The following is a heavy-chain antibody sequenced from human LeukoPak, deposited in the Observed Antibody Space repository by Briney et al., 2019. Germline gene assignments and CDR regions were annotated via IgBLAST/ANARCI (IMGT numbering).Heavy chain of an antibody. D-gene: IGHD2-2*01. Sequence: GGSLRLSCAASGFTFSSYWMSWVRQAPGKGLEWVSGISGSGDNTNYADSVKGRFTISRDNSKNTLSLQMSSLRVEDTAVYYCARAGRYCSSTSCYALFDYWGQGTLVTVSS. CDR1: GFTFSSYW. J-gene: IGHJ4*02. CDR3: ARAGRYCSSTSCYALFDY. V-gene: IGHV3-23*01. CDR2: ISGSGDNT.